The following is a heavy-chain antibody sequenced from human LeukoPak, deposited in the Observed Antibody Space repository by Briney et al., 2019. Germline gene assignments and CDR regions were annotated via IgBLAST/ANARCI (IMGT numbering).Heavy chain of an antibody. CDR3: ARSSSSWYGRGDY. CDR1: GGSISSGGYY. CDR2: NYYTGST. Sequence: SKTLSLTCTVSGGSISSGGYYWSWIRQHPGKGLEWIGYNYYTGSTYYNPSLKSRVTISVDTSKNQFSLKLSSVTAADTAVYYCARSSSSWYGRGDYWGQGTLVTVSS. V-gene: IGHV4-31*03. J-gene: IGHJ4*02. D-gene: IGHD6-13*01.